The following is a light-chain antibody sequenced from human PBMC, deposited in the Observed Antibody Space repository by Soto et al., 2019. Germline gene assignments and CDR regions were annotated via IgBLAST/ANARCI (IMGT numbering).Light chain of an antibody. CDR2: SAS. J-gene: IGKJ1*01. CDR1: QTISSF. V-gene: IGKV1-39*01. CDR3: QQSYSTSWT. Sequence: DIQMTQSPSSLSASVGDRVTITCRASQTISSFLNWYQHKPGKAPKLLIYSASSLRSGVPSRFSGSGSGTDFTLTITSLQPEDFATYYCQQSYSTSWTFGQGTKVEIK.